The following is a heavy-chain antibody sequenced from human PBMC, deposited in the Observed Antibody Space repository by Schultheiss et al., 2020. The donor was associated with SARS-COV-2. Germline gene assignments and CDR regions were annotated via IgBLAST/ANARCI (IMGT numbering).Heavy chain of an antibody. CDR1: GFTFSSYW. CDR2: ISGSGGST. V-gene: IGHV3-74*01. D-gene: IGHD3-3*01. J-gene: IGHJ4*02. CDR3: ARVGTIPSDY. Sequence: SCAASGFTFSSYWMHWVRQAPGKGLEWVSAISGSGGSTYYADSVKGRFTISRDNSKNTLYLQMNSLRAEDTAVYYCARVGTIPSDYWGQGTLVTVSS.